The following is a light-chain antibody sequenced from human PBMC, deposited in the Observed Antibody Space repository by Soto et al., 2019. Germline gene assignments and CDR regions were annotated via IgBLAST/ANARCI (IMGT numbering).Light chain of an antibody. CDR1: QNVNSW. V-gene: IGKV1-5*03. Sequence: DIQMTQSPSTLSASVGDRATITCRASQNVNSWLAWYQQKPGKAPKLLTYKASNLETGVPSRFSGSGSGTEFTLTISGLQPDDFASYYCQQYNNYSGTFGQGTKVEIK. CDR2: KAS. CDR3: QQYNNYSGT. J-gene: IGKJ1*01.